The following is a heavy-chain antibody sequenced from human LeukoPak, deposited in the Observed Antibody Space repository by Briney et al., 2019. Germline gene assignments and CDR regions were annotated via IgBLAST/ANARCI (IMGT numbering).Heavy chain of an antibody. CDR1: GFKLSSYY. CDR3: ARTTMETQYFDR. D-gene: IGHD1-1*01. Sequence: GGSLRLACAASGFKLSSYYMDWVRQGPGKGLVWVSRLKSDGSSTKYADSVQGHFTISRDDAKNTLYLQMTSVRVEDAAVYYCARTTMETQYFDRWGQGTPVTVSS. CDR2: LKSDGSST. J-gene: IGHJ4*02. V-gene: IGHV3-74*03.